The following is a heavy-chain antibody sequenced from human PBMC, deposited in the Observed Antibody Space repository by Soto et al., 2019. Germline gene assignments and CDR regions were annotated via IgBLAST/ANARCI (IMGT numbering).Heavy chain of an antibody. D-gene: IGHD1-26*01. CDR3: ARENSKGSYQGAFDY. J-gene: IGHJ4*02. CDR1: GGSISSYY. V-gene: IGHV4-4*07. Sequence: PSETLSLTCTVSGGSISSYYWSWIRQPAGKGLEWIGRIYTSGSTNYNPSLKSRVTMSVDTSKNQLSLKLSSVTAADTAVYYCARENSKGSYQGAFDYWGQGTLVTVSS. CDR2: IYTSGST.